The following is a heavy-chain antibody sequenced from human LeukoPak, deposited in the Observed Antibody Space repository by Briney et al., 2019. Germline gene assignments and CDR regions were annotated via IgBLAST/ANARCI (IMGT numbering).Heavy chain of an antibody. CDR2: ISDNEGRT. CDR1: GFTFNYYA. J-gene: IGHJ4*02. D-gene: IGHD5-18*01. CDR3: ARHDSFIPY. Sequence: GGSLRLSCAASGFTFNYYAISWVRQAPGKGLEWVSGISDNEGRTYYTDSVKGRFTISRDNTQNTVYLQMHNLRADDTAVYFCARHDSFIPYWGQGTLVTVSS. V-gene: IGHV3-23*01.